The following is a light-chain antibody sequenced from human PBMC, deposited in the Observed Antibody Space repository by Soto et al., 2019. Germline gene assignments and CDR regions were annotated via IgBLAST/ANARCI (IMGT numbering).Light chain of an antibody. V-gene: IGKV3-15*01. CDR3: QQYNNWRPQT. Sequence: EIVMTQSPATLSVSPGERATLSCRASQSVSSNLAWYQQKPGHAPRLLIYGASTRATGIPARFSGSGSGTEFTLTISSLQSEDFAVYYCQQYNNWRPQTFGQGTKVEIK. CDR1: QSVSSN. CDR2: GAS. J-gene: IGKJ1*01.